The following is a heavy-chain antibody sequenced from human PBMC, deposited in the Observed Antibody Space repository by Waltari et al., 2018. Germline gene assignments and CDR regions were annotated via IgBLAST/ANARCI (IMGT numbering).Heavy chain of an antibody. CDR2: ISSSGSTI. D-gene: IGHD2-15*01. V-gene: IGHV3-48*03. CDR3: ARDTIVAGDFDY. Sequence: EVQLVESGGDLVQPGGSLRLSCAASGFTFSSYEMNWVRQAPGKGLEWVAYISSSGSTIYYADSVKGRFTISRDNAKNLLYLQMNSLRDEDTAVYYCARDTIVAGDFDYWGQGTLVTVSS. J-gene: IGHJ4*02. CDR1: GFTFSSYE.